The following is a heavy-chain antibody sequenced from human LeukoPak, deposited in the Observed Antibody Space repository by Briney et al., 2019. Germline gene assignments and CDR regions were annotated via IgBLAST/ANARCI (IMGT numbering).Heavy chain of an antibody. CDR1: GYTFTGYY. V-gene: IGHV1-69*02. D-gene: IGHD1-1*01. J-gene: IGHJ4*02. CDR2: IIPILDVA. Sequence: SVKVSCKAFGYTFTGYYMHWVRQAPGQGLEWMGRIIPILDVAHYAQKFQGRVTFNADESSTTAYMELTRLKSEDTAVYFCARIETGGYYFDYWGQGTLVIVSS. CDR3: ARIETGGYYFDY.